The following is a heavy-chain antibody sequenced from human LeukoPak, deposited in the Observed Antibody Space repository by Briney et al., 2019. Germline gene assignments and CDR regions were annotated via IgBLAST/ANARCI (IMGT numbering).Heavy chain of an antibody. V-gene: IGHV3-21*01. D-gene: IGHD1-26*01. CDR3: ARDRGNSGSYLTLYYYHGMDV. J-gene: IGHJ6*02. CDR1: GFTFSSYS. CDR2: ISSSSSYI. Sequence: GGSLRLSCAASGFTFSSYSMNWVRQAPGNGLEWVSSISSSSSYIYYADSVKGRFTISRDNAKNSLYLQMNSLRAEDTAVYYCARDRGNSGSYLTLYYYHGMDVWGQGTTVTVSS.